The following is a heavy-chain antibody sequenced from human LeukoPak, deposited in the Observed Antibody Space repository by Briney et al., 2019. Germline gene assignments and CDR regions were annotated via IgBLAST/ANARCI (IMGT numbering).Heavy chain of an antibody. Sequence: GGSLRLSCAASGFTFSSYGMHWVRQAPGKGLEWVAVIWYDGSNKYYADSVKGRFTISRGNSKNTLYLQMNSLRAEDTAVYYCASSGGGIAVAGTSPNFDYWGQGTLVTVSS. CDR1: GFTFSSYG. CDR2: IWYDGSNK. J-gene: IGHJ4*02. D-gene: IGHD6-19*01. CDR3: ASSGGGIAVAGTSPNFDY. V-gene: IGHV3-33*01.